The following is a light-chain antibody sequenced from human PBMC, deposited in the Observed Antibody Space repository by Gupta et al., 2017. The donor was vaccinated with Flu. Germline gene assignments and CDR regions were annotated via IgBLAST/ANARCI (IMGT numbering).Light chain of an antibody. Sequence: QSALTQPASVSGSPGQSITISCTGTSSDVGRSNSVSWYQQHPGKAPKLIIFDVSNRPSGVSSRFSGSKSGNTASLTISGLQDEDETDYYCSSYTSTSTFYVFGRGTKVTVL. CDR2: DVS. V-gene: IGLV2-14*03. J-gene: IGLJ1*01. CDR1: SSDVGRSNS. CDR3: SSYTSTSTFYV.